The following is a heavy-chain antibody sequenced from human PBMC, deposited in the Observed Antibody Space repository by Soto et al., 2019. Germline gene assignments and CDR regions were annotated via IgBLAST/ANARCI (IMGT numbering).Heavy chain of an antibody. J-gene: IGHJ4*02. D-gene: IGHD2-21*02. V-gene: IGHV3-48*01. CDR1: GCTFSNYS. Sequence: GGSLRLSCAASGCTFSNYSLTWVRQAPGKGLEWVSYISSSSSTIYYADSVKGRFTISRDNAKNSLYLQMNTLRAEDTAVYYCARMTVFDYWGQGTLVTVSS. CDR2: ISSSSSTI. CDR3: ARMTVFDY.